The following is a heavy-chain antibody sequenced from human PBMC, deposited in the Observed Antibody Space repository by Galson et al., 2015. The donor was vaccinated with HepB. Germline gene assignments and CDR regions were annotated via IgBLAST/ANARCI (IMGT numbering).Heavy chain of an antibody. D-gene: IGHD1-26*01. CDR2: IYSDGIST. CDR1: GFTFSTYG. CDR3: ARSPSQSGRTY. V-gene: IGHV3-74*01. J-gene: IGHJ4*02. Sequence: SLRLSCAASGFTFSTYGMHWVRQAPGKGLVWVSRIYSDGISTAYADSVKGRFTISRDNAKSTLYLQMNSLRAEDTAVYYCARSPSQSGRTYWGQGTLVTVSS.